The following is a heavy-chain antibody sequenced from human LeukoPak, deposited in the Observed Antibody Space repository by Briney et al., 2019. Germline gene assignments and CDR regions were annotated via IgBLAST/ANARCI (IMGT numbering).Heavy chain of an antibody. CDR1: GFTFSRHW. D-gene: IGHD6-13*01. CDR3: ARDVVGSSNNGMDV. J-gene: IGHJ6*02. Sequence: GGSLRLSCAASGFTFSRHWMTWVRQAPGKGPEWVANIKQDGSEKYYVDSVKGRFTISRDNSKNTLYLQMNSLRAEDTAVYYCARDVVGSSNNGMDVWGQGTTVTASS. V-gene: IGHV3-7*01. CDR2: IKQDGSEK.